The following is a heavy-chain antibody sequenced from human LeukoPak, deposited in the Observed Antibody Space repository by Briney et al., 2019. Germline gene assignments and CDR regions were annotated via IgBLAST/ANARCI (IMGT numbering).Heavy chain of an antibody. V-gene: IGHV4-38-2*01. CDR1: GYSISSGYY. Sequence: RTAETLSLTCAVSGYSISSGYYWGWIRQPPGKXXXXXXXXYHSGSTYYNPSLKSRVTISVDTSKNQFSLKLSSVTAADTAVYYCATVGMITFGGVADYFDYWGQGTLVTVSS. CDR3: ATVGMITFGGVADYFDY. J-gene: IGHJ4*02. CDR2: XYHSGST. D-gene: IGHD3-16*01.